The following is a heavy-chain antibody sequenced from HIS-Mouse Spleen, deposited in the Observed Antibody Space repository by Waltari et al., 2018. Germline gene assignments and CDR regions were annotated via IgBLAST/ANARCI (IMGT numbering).Heavy chain of an antibody. V-gene: IGHV3-48*01. CDR2: ISSSSSTI. Sequence: EVQLVESGGGLVQPGGSLRLSCAASGFPFGTYSVNWVRQAPGKGLEWVSYISSSSSTIYYADSVKGRFTISRDNAKNSLYLQMNSLRAEDTAVYYCARIAARSDYWGQGTLVTVSS. D-gene: IGHD6-6*01. J-gene: IGHJ4*02. CDR3: ARIAARSDY. CDR1: GFPFGTYS.